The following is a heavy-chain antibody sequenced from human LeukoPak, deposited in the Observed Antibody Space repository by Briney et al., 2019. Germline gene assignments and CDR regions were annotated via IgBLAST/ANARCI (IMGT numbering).Heavy chain of an antibody. CDR2: TIPLFGTA. J-gene: IGHJ5*02. CDR1: GGTVSRYA. Sequence: SVKVSCKASGGTVSRYAISWVRQAPGQGLEWMGGTIPLFGTANYAQKFQGRVTITADESTGTAYMELSSLRSEDTAAYYCARDRPGRYCSTISCYSASPFDPWGQGTLVTVSS. CDR3: ARDRPGRYCSTISCYSASPFDP. V-gene: IGHV1-69*13. D-gene: IGHD2-2*02.